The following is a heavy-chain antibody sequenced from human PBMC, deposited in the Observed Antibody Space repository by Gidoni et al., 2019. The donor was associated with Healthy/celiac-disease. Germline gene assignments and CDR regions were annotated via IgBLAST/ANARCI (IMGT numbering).Heavy chain of an antibody. Sequence: EVQLVESGGGLVKPGGSLRLSCAASGFTFSSYSMNWVRQAPGKGLEWVSSISSSSSYIYYADSVKGRFTISRDNAKNSLYLQMNSLRAEDTAVYYCASEVLTGFDYWGQGTLVTVSS. CDR2: ISSSSSYI. CDR3: ASEVLTGFDY. D-gene: IGHD7-27*01. V-gene: IGHV3-21*01. CDR1: GFTFSSYS. J-gene: IGHJ4*02.